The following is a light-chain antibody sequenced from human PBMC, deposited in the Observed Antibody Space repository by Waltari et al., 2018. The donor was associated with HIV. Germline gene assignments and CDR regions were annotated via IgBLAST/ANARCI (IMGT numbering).Light chain of an antibody. CDR1: NLGNQY. Sequence: SFELTQPPSVSVSPGQTASITCSGDNLGNQYACWYQQKPGQSAGLVIYQDTKRPSGSPERFSGSNSGNTATLTISGTQAMDEADYYCQAWDSSTVVFGGGTKLTVL. J-gene: IGLJ3*02. CDR3: QAWDSSTVV. V-gene: IGLV3-1*01. CDR2: QDT.